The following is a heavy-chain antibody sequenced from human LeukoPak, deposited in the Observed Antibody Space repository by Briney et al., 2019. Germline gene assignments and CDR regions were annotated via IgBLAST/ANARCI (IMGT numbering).Heavy chain of an antibody. CDR3: ARGGDTAMVTDY. V-gene: IGHV4-59*01. Sequence: PSETLSLTCTVSGGSISSYYWSWIRQPPGKGLEWIGYIYYSGSANYNPSLKSRVTISVDTSKNQFSLKLSSVTAADTAVYYCARGGDTAMVTDYWGQRTLVTVSS. J-gene: IGHJ4*02. D-gene: IGHD5-18*01. CDR2: IYYSGSA. CDR1: GGSISSYY.